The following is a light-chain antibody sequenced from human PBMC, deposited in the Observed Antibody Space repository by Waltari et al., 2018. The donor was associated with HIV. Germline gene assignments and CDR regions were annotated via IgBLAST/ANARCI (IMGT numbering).Light chain of an antibody. CDR2: DVR. Sequence: QSALTQPATVSGSPGQSITISCTGGSNDVGGYNYASWYQNLPGKAPKLMIFDVRTRPSGVSNRVSGSKSGNTASLTISGLQAEDEADYYCTSYASSSSLLFGGGTKLTVL. CDR1: SNDVGGYNY. V-gene: IGLV2-14*03. J-gene: IGLJ2*01. CDR3: TSYASSSSLL.